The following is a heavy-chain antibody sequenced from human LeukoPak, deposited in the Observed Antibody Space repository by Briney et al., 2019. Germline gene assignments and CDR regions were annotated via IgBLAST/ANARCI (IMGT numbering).Heavy chain of an antibody. V-gene: IGHV1-2*02. CDR2: IIPNSGGT. CDR1: GYTFTGYY. J-gene: IGHJ4*02. Sequence: ASVKVSCKASGYTFTGYYMHWVRQAPGQGLEWMGWIIPNSGGTNYAQKFQGRVTMTRDTSISTAYMELSRLRSDDTAVYYCARGGESYGSGSYNLGYWGQGTLVTVSS. CDR3: ARGGESYGSGSYNLGY. D-gene: IGHD3-10*01.